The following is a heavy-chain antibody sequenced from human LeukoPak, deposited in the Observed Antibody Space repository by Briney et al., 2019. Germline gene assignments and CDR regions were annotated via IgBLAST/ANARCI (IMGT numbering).Heavy chain of an antibody. CDR1: GGSISSDSYY. CDR2: IYYSGST. Sequence: SSETLSLTCTVSGGSISSDSYYWAWIRQPPGKGLEWIASIYYSGSTYYNPSLKSRVTISVDTSRNQFSLKLSSVTAADTAVYYCASLAVAGLSEGYWGQGTLVIVSS. D-gene: IGHD6-19*01. J-gene: IGHJ4*02. V-gene: IGHV4-39*01. CDR3: ASLAVAGLSEGY.